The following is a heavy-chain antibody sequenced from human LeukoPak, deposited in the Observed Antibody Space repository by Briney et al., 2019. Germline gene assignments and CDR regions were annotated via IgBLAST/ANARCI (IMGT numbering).Heavy chain of an antibody. CDR3: TREVRSAWASFDP. V-gene: IGHV4-34*01. CDR2: INHSGST. J-gene: IGHJ5*02. D-gene: IGHD1-26*01. Sequence: SETLSLTCAVYGGSFSGDYWSWIRQPPGKGLEWIGEINHSGSTNYNPSLKSRVTISPDTSKNQFSLKLTSVTAADPAVYYCTREVRSAWASFDPWGQGTLVIVSS. CDR1: GGSFSGDY.